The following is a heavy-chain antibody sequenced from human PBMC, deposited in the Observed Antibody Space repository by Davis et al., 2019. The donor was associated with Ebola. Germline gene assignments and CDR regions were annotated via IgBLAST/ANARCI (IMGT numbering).Heavy chain of an antibody. CDR2: ISGSGGST. D-gene: IGHD6-19*01. CDR1: GFTFSSYA. V-gene: IGHV3-23*01. CDR3: ARYNSGWDFDY. Sequence: PGGSLRLSCAASGFTFSSYAMSWVRQAPGKGLEWVSAISGSGGSTYYADSVKGRFTISRDNSKNTLNLQMNSLRVEDTAVYYCARYNSGWDFDYWGQGTLITVAS. J-gene: IGHJ4*02.